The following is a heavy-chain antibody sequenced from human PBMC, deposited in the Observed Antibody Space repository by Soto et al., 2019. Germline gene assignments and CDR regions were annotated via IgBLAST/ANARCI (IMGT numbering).Heavy chain of an antibody. D-gene: IGHD1-26*01. V-gene: IGHV4-39*02. CDR3: AREVVGATTKTGMRIDY. Sequence: QLQLQESGPGLVKPSETLSLTCTVSGDSISSSRYSWGWIRQPPGKGLEWIGSIYYSGGTSYNPSHRSVVTTSVDTSKNQFSLKLTSVTAADTAVYYWAREVVGATTKTGMRIDYWGQGTLVTVSS. CDR2: IYYSGGT. J-gene: IGHJ4*02. CDR1: GDSISSSRYS.